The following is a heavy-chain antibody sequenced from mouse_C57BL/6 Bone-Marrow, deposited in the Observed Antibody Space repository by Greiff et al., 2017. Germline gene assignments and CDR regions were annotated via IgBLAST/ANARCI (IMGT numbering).Heavy chain of an antibody. CDR2: IYPRDGST. CDR3: ARLEVVGSSGDWYFDV. D-gene: IGHD1-1*01. J-gene: IGHJ1*03. Sequence: QVQLQQSGPELVKPGASVKLSCKASGYTFTSYDINWVKQRPGQGLEWIGWIYPRDGSTKYNEKFKGKATLTVDTSSSTAYMELHSLTSEDSAVYFCARLEVVGSSGDWYFDVWGTGTTVTVSS. CDR1: GYTFTSYD. V-gene: IGHV1-85*01.